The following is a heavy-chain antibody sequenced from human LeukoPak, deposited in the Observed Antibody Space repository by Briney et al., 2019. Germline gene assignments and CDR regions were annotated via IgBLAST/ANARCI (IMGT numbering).Heavy chain of an antibody. V-gene: IGHV3-48*03. CDR1: GFTFSSYE. J-gene: IGHJ4*02. D-gene: IGHD6-19*01. CDR2: ISSSASTI. Sequence: GGSLRLSGAASGFTFSSYEMNWVRQAPGKGLEGVSYISSSASTIYYADSVKGRFTISRDNAKNSLYLQMTSLRAEDTAVYYCAREYSSSGWYRRYFDYWGQGTLVTVSS. CDR3: AREYSSSGWYRRYFDY.